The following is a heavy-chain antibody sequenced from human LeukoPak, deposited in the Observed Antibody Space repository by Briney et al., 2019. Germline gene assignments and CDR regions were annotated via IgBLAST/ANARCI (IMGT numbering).Heavy chain of an antibody. CDR2: IRSKANSNAT. J-gene: IGHJ3*02. Sequence: GGSLKLSCAASGFTFTGSAMHWVRQASGKGLEWVGRIRSKANSNATAYAASVKGRFTISRDDSKNTAYLQMNSLKTEDTAVYYCHSRINAFDIWGQGKMVTVSS. CDR1: GFTFTGSA. CDR3: HSRINAFDI. V-gene: IGHV3-73*01. D-gene: IGHD1-14*01.